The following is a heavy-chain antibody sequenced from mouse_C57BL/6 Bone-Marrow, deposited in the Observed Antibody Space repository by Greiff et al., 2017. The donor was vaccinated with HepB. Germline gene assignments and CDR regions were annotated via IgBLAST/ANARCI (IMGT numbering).Heavy chain of an antibody. J-gene: IGHJ4*01. CDR3: ARFYYGNYRYYAMDY. Sequence: EVMLVESGGGLVKPGGSLKLSCAASGFTFSSYAMSWVRQTPEKRLEWVATISDGGSYTYYPDNVKGRFTISRDNAKNNLYLQMSHLKSEDTAMYYCARFYYGNYRYYAMDYWGQGTSVTVSS. CDR2: ISDGGSYT. CDR1: GFTFSSYA. D-gene: IGHD2-1*01. V-gene: IGHV5-4*03.